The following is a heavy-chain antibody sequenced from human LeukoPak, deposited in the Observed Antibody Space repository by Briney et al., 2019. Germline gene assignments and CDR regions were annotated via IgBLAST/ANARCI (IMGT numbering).Heavy chain of an antibody. CDR3: ARGCDRCSSTNSSL. J-gene: IGHJ4*02. V-gene: IGHV4-30-2*01. CDR2: IYHSGST. Sequence: SETLSLTCAVSGGSISSGGYSWSWIRQPPGKGLEWIGYIYHSGSTYYNPSLKSRVTISVDRSKNQFSLKLSSVTAADTAVYYCARGCDRCSSTNSSLWGQGTLVTVSS. CDR1: GGSISSGGYS. D-gene: IGHD2-2*01.